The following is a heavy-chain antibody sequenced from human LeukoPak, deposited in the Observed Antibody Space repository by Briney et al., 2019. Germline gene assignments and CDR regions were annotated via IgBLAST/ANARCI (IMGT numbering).Heavy chain of an antibody. CDR1: GYTFTSYG. CDR2: ISAYNGNT. J-gene: IGHJ3*02. V-gene: IGHV1-18*01. CDR3: ARTSYLRSAFDI. Sequence: ASVKVSCKASGYTFTSYGISWVRQAPGQGLEWMGWISAYNGNTNYAQKLQGRVTMTTDTSTSTAYMELSSLRSEDTAVYYCARTSYLRSAFDIWGQGTMVTVSS.